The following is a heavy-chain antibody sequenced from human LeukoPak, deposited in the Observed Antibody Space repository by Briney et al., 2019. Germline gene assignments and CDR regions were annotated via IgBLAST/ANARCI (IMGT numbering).Heavy chain of an antibody. D-gene: IGHD2-15*01. J-gene: IGHJ4*02. CDR3: AREPPYCSGGSCYLRSFDY. Sequence: GGSLRLSCAASGFTLSSYWMHWVRQAPGKGLVWVSRINSDGSSTSYADFVKGRFTISRDNAKNTLYLQMNSLRAEDTAVYYCAREPPYCSGGSCYLRSFDYWGQGTLVTVSS. CDR2: INSDGSST. V-gene: IGHV3-74*01. CDR1: GFTLSSYW.